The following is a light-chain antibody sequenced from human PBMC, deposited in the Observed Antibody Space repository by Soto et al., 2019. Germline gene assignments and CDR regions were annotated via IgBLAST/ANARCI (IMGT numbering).Light chain of an antibody. J-gene: IGLJ1*01. CDR3: CSYADVSSYV. CDR1: SSNVGTYNL. CDR2: EVS. Sequence: QSALTQPASVSGSPGQSITISCTGTSSNVGTYNLVSWYQQHPGEAPTLLIYEVSERPSGVSIRFTASKSGNTASLTISGLQAEGEADYYCCSYADVSSYVFGTGTKLTVL. V-gene: IGLV2-23*02.